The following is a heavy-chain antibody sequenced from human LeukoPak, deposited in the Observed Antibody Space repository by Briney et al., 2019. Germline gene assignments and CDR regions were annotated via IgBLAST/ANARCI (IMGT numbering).Heavy chain of an antibody. CDR3: ARDRTTVTVCDY. Sequence: GGSLRLSCVASGFTFSNYWMHWVRQAPGKGLEWVSRIKTDGTITSSADSVEGRFTISRDHAKNTLYLQMDSLRAEDTAVYYCARDRTTVTVCDYWGQGILVTVSS. V-gene: IGHV3-74*01. D-gene: IGHD4-17*01. CDR1: GFTFSNYW. J-gene: IGHJ4*02. CDR2: IKTDGTIT.